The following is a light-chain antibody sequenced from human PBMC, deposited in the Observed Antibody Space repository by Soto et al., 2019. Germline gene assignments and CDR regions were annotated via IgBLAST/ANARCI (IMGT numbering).Light chain of an antibody. CDR1: NIGSKS. CDR2: YDS. V-gene: IGLV3-21*04. Sequence: SYDLTQPPSVSVAPGKTARITCGGNNIGSKSVHWYQQKPGQAPVLVIYYDSDRPSGIPERFSGSNSRNTATLTISGVEAGDEADYYCQVWDSSSDHPGVFGGGTKVTVL. J-gene: IGLJ2*01. CDR3: QVWDSSSDHPGV.